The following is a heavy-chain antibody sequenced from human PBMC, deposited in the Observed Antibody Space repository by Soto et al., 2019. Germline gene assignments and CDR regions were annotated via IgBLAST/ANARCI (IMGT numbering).Heavy chain of an antibody. D-gene: IGHD3-10*01. CDR1: GFTFSSYW. V-gene: IGHV3-74*01. CDR3: ASDLSGRADV. CDR2: MNEDGGTT. J-gene: IGHJ6*02. Sequence: GGSLRLSCSASGFTFSSYWMHWVRQAPGKGLVWVSRMNEDGGTTDYADSVKGRFTISRDNAKNTLYLQMNSLRVEDTAVYYCASDLSGRADVWGQGTTVTVSS.